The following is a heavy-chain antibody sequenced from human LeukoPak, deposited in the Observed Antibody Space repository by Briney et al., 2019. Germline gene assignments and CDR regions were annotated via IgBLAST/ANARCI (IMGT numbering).Heavy chain of an antibody. Sequence: SETLSLTCAVYGGTFSDYYWIWVRQPPGKGLEWIGELNHSGLPSYNPSLKSRVTMSVDTSKNQFSLKVTSVTAADTAVYYCASSSDYDFIGGLWAQGTLVTVSS. D-gene: IGHD3-3*01. CDR1: GGTFSDYY. V-gene: IGHV4-34*08. CDR2: LNHSGLP. J-gene: IGHJ4*02. CDR3: ASSSDYDFIGGL.